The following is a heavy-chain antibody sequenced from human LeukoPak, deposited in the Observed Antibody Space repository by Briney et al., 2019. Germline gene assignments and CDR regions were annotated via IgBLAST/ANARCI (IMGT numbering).Heavy chain of an antibody. CDR3: ARENGDYEEYFQH. Sequence: GASVKVSCKASGYSFVLYGISWVRQAPGQGPEWMGWISTYNGDTKYAQKFQGRVTMTTDTSTSTAYMELRSLRSDDTAVYFCARENGDYEEYFQHWGQGTLITVSS. CDR1: GYSFVLYG. D-gene: IGHD4-17*01. V-gene: IGHV1-18*01. J-gene: IGHJ1*01. CDR2: ISTYNGDT.